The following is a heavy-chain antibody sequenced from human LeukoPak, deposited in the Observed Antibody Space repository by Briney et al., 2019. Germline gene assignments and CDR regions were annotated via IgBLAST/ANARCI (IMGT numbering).Heavy chain of an antibody. V-gene: IGHV4-4*07. Sequence: SETLSLTCTVSGGSIHRYWSWIRQPAGKGLEWIGRISGSGTITYNPALQSRLTISIDTSKNQFSLKLMSVTAADTAVYYCARDSGTTGEVKFDPWGQGTLVTVSS. CDR2: ISGSGTI. CDR3: ARDSGTTGEVKFDP. D-gene: IGHD3-10*01. J-gene: IGHJ5*02. CDR1: GGSIHRY.